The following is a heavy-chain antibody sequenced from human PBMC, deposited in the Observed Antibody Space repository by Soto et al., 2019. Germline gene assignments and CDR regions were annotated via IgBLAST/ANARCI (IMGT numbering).Heavy chain of an antibody. CDR2: IIPIFGTA. Sequence: SVKVSCKASGGTFSSYAISWVRQAPGQGLEWMGGIIPIFGTANYAQKFQGRVTITADESTSTAYMKLSSLRSEDTAVYYCARDGRGAGYCSGGSCYSAAHYYYGMDVWGQGTTVTVSS. CDR1: GGTFSSYA. D-gene: IGHD2-15*01. J-gene: IGHJ6*02. CDR3: ARDGRGAGYCSGGSCYSAAHYYYGMDV. V-gene: IGHV1-69*13.